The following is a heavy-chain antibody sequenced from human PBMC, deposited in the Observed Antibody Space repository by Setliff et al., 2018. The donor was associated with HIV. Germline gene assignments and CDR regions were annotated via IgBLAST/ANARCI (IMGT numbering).Heavy chain of an antibody. D-gene: IGHD6-13*01. Sequence: PGESLKISCAASGFTFSRYAMTWVRQAPGKGLEWVAYISAGSSLIYYADSVKGRFTISSDNSKNTLYLQMNSLRAEDTAVYYCSKGPGYSSSWYYFNYWGQGTLVTVSS. CDR3: SKGPGYSSSWYYFNY. J-gene: IGHJ4*02. V-gene: IGHV3-48*01. CDR2: ISAGSSLI. CDR1: GFTFSRYA.